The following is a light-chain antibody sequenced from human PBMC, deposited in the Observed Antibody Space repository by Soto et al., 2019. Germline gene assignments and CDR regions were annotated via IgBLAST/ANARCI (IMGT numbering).Light chain of an antibody. CDR2: DAS. CDR3: QQYNSYSWT. V-gene: IGKV1-5*01. Sequence: DNQMTQSPTTLSASVGDRVTITCRASQSVSSWLAWYQQKPGKAPNLLIYDASTLESGVPSRFSGSGSGTEFTLTISSLQPDDFATYYCQQYNSYSWTFGQGTKVDIK. CDR1: QSVSSW. J-gene: IGKJ1*01.